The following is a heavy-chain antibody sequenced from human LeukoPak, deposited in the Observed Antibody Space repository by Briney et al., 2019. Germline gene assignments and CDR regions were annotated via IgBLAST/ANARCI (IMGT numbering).Heavy chain of an antibody. CDR3: ARGGGLQPFQN. J-gene: IGHJ1*01. D-gene: IGHD2-15*01. V-gene: IGHV3-23*01. Sequence: PGGSLRLSCAASEFTFGNNAMSWVRQTPGRGLEWVSAISGSGGSTYYADSVKGRFIISRDNSKKTLNLQMNSLRAEDTAIYYCARGGGLQPFQNWGQGTLVIVST. CDR1: EFTFGNNA. CDR2: ISGSGGST.